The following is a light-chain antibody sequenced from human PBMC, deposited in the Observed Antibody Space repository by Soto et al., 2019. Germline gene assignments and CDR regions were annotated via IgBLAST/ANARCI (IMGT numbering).Light chain of an antibody. J-gene: IGKJ1*01. CDR3: QQLNSYPRT. Sequence: DIQLTQSPSFLSASVGDRVTITCRASQGISSNLAWYQQRPGKGPKLLIYAASALQSGVPSRFSGSGSGTEFTLTISSLQPEDFATYYCQQLNSYPRTFCQGTKVEIK. V-gene: IGKV1-9*01. CDR2: AAS. CDR1: QGISSN.